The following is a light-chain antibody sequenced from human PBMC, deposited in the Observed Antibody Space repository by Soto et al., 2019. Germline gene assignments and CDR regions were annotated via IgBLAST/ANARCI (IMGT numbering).Light chain of an antibody. CDR2: GAS. V-gene: IGKV1-5*01. CDR1: QDISTS. Sequence: RLTQSPSSLSASVGDTVTISCRDSQDISTSLAWYQQKPGKAPTLLIFGASSLHNGVPPRFAGSGSGSEFTLTINRLQPDDFATYSCQHYTLYSAPFGQGTRV. J-gene: IGKJ5*01. CDR3: QHYTLYSAP.